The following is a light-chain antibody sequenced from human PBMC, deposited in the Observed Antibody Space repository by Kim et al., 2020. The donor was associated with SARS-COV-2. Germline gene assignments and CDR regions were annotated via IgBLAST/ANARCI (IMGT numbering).Light chain of an antibody. V-gene: IGKV1-17*01. Sequence: ASVGDRVTITCRASQDMRNDLCLYQQKPGKAHKRMIYGACSLQCGGPSRFSGSGSGTEFTLTISSRQPEDLATDFCLQHKTYPITFGQGTQLEIK. CDR2: GAC. CDR3: LQHKTYPIT. J-gene: IGKJ5*01. CDR1: QDMRND.